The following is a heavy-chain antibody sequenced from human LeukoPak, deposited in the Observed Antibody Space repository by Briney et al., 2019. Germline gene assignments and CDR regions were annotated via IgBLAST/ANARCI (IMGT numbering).Heavy chain of an antibody. V-gene: IGHV3-33*01. CDR3: AREKDYYDSSGAVGAFHI. D-gene: IGHD3-22*01. J-gene: IGHJ3*02. CDR1: GFTFSNYG. Sequence: GGSLRLSCAASGFTFSNYGMHRVRQAPGKGLEWVGVIWYDGSNKYYADSVKGRFTISRDNSKNTLYLQMNSLRAEDTAVYYRAREKDYYDSSGAVGAFHIWGQGTMVTVSS. CDR2: IWYDGSNK.